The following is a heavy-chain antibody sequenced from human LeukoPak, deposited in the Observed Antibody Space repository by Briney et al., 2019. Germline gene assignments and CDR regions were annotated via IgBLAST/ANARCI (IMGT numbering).Heavy chain of an antibody. Sequence: APVKVSCKASGYTFTGYYMHWVRQAPGQGLEWMGRINLNSGGTNYAQKFQGRVTMTRDTSISTAYMELSRLRSDDTAVYYCAREASTYYDYVWGSYREDFDYWGQGTLVTVSS. V-gene: IGHV1-2*06. CDR3: AREASTYYDYVWGSYREDFDY. J-gene: IGHJ4*02. CDR1: GYTFTGYY. D-gene: IGHD3-16*02. CDR2: INLNSGGT.